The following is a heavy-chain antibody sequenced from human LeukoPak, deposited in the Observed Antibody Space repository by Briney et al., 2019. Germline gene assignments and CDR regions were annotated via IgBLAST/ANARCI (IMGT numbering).Heavy chain of an antibody. V-gene: IGHV3-66*02. CDR1: GFTVSSNY. CDR3: ARDFGGLRYFDY. CDR2: IYSGGST. D-gene: IGHD5-12*01. Sequence: GGSLRLSCAVSGFTVSSNYMSWVRQAPGVGLEWVSVIYSGGSTYYADSVKGRFTISRDNSKNTLYLQMNSLRAEDTAVYYCARDFGGLRYFDYWGQGTLVTVSS. J-gene: IGHJ4*02.